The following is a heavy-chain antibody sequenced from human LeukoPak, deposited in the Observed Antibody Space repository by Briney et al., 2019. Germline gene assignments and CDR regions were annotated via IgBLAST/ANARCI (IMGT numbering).Heavy chain of an antibody. CDR1: GGSFSGYY. CDR2: IYYSGST. CDR3: ARDTGLSDAFDI. V-gene: IGHV4-59*01. Sequence: SETLSLTCAVYGGSFSGYYWSWIRQPPGKGLEWIGYIYYSGSTNYNPSLKSRVTISVDTSKNQFSLKLSSVTAADTAVYYCARDTGLSDAFDIWGQGTMVTVSS. J-gene: IGHJ3*02. D-gene: IGHD3-10*01.